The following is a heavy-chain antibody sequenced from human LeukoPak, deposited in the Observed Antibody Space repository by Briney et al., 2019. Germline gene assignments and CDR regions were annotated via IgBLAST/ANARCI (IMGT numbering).Heavy chain of an antibody. CDR2: ISSSGSTI. D-gene: IGHD6-13*01. Sequence: GSLRLSCAASGFTFSSYEMNWVRQAPGKGLEWVSYISSSGSTIYYADSVKGRFTISRDNAKNSLYLQMNSLRAEDTAVYYCARERSSSWYNAFDIWGQGTMVTVSS. V-gene: IGHV3-48*03. CDR3: ARERSSSWYNAFDI. J-gene: IGHJ3*02. CDR1: GFTFSSYE.